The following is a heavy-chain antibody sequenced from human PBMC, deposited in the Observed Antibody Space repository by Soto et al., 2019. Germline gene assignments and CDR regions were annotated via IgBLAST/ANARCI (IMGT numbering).Heavy chain of an antibody. CDR1: GYTFTSYG. J-gene: IGHJ5*02. CDR2: ISAYNGNT. CDR3: ARDGMGQDYDFWSGYRGLGFDP. Sequence: GASVKVSFKASGYTFTSYGISWVRQAPGQGLEWMGWISAYNGNTNYAQKLQGRVTMTTDTSTSTAYMELRSLRSDDTAVYYCARDGMGQDYDFWSGYRGLGFDPWGQGTLVTVSS. D-gene: IGHD3-3*01. V-gene: IGHV1-18*04.